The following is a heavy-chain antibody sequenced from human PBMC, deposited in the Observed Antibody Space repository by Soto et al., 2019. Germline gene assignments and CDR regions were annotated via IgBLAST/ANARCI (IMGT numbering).Heavy chain of an antibody. J-gene: IGHJ5*01. V-gene: IGHV1-2*02. CDR1: GYTFTGYY. CDR2: INPNSGGT. Sequence: ASVKFSCKSSGYTFTGYYMHWVRQAPGQGLEWMGWINPNSGGTNYAQKFQGRVTMTRDTSISTAYMELSRLRSDDTAVYYCARTGTGSTYHDWCDSWGQGTLVTVSS. CDR3: ARTGTGSTYHDWCDS. D-gene: IGHD1-1*01.